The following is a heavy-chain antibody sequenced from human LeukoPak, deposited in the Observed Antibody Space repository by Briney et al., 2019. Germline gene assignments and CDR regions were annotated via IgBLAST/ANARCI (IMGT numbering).Heavy chain of an antibody. V-gene: IGHV1-46*01. CDR3: ARDPIVVLDVTNLHSGYYYYGMDV. Sequence: GASVKVSCKASGYNFTTDYIHWVRQAPGQGLEWMGIINPSGVSTTYSQKFQGRVTMTKDTSTSTVYMELSSLRSDDTAVYYCARDPIVVLDVTNLHSGYYYYGMDVWGQGTTVTVSS. CDR2: INPSGVST. CDR1: GYNFTTDY. D-gene: IGHD2-15*01. J-gene: IGHJ6*02.